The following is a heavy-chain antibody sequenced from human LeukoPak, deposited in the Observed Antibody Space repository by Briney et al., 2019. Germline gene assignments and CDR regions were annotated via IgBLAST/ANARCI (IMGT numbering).Heavy chain of an antibody. D-gene: IGHD2-15*01. Sequence: SETLSLTCTVSGGSISSYYWSWIRQPPGKGLEWIGYIYYSGSTNYNPSLKSRVTISVDTSKNQFSLKLTSVTAADTAVYYCAREILRDNFDSWGQGALVTVSS. J-gene: IGHJ4*02. CDR1: GGSISSYY. V-gene: IGHV4-59*12. CDR3: AREILRDNFDS. CDR2: IYYSGST.